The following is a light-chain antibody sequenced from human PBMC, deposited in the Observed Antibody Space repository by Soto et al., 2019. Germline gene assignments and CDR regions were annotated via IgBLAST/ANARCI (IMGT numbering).Light chain of an antibody. CDR3: QQRSNWPPIT. V-gene: IGKV3D-20*02. CDR2: GAS. Sequence: EIVMTQSPATLSVSPGERATLSCRASQSVSSSYLAWYQQKPGQAPRLLIYGASSRATGIPDRFSGSGSGTDFTLTIRRLLPEDFAIYYCQQRSNWPPITFGQGTRLEIK. J-gene: IGKJ5*01. CDR1: QSVSSSY.